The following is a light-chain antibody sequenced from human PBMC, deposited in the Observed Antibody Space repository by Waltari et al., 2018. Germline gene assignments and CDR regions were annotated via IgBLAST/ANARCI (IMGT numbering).Light chain of an antibody. CDR1: QRVSRF. CDR2: GAS. V-gene: IGKV3-20*01. CDR3: QKYDRLPAT. J-gene: IGKJ1*01. Sequence: EIVLTQSPGTLSLSPGERGTLSCRASQRVSRFLAWYQQKPGQAPRLPIYGASTRATGIPDRFSGSGSGTDFSLTISRLGPEDFAVYYCQKYDRLPATFGQGTKVEIK.